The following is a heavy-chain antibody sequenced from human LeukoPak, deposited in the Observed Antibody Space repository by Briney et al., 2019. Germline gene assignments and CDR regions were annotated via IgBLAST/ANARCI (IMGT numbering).Heavy chain of an antibody. CDR2: IWYDASNK. J-gene: IGHJ4*02. CDR1: GFTFSSFG. Sequence: GRSLTLSCAASGFTFSSFGMHWVRQAPGKGLEWVAVIWYDASNKYYVDSVKGRFTISRDNSKNSLYLQMNSLRAEDTAVYYCARRSGSGFDYWGQGTLVTVSS. D-gene: IGHD6-25*01. CDR3: ARRSGSGFDY. V-gene: IGHV3-33*01.